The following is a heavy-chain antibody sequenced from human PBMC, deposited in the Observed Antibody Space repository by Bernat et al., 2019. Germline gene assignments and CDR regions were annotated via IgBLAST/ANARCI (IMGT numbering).Heavy chain of an antibody. CDR2: ISGSGGST. CDR1: GFTFSSYA. CDR3: AKGKGAWFGELEYDY. V-gene: IGHV3-23*01. Sequence: EVQLLESGGGLVQPGGSLRLSCAASGFTFSSYAMSWVRQAPGKGLEWGSTISGSGGSTYYADSVKGRFTISRDNSKNTLYLQMNSLRAEDTAVYYCAKGKGAWFGELEYDYWGQGTLVTVSS. J-gene: IGHJ4*02. D-gene: IGHD3-10*01.